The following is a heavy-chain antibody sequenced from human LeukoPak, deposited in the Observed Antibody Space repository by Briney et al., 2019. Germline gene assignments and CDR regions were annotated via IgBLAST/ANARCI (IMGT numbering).Heavy chain of an antibody. CDR1: GYTFTSYG. CDR3: ARGKQWLVRGYYFDY. CDR2: ISAYNGNT. Sequence: ASVKVTCEASGYTFTSYGISWVRQAPGQGLEWMGWISAYNGNTNYAQKLQGRVTMTTDTSTNTAYMELRSLRSDDTAVYYCARGKQWLVRGYYFDYWGQGTLVTVSS. V-gene: IGHV1-18*01. J-gene: IGHJ4*02. D-gene: IGHD6-19*01.